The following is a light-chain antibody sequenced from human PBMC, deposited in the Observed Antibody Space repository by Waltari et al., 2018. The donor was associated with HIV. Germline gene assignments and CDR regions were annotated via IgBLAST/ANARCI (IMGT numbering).Light chain of an antibody. CDR1: SSNIGNNP. CDR2: SNN. V-gene: IGLV1-44*01. CDR3: ASWEDSLHGPV. J-gene: IGLJ2*01. Sequence: QSVLTQPPSASGTPGQRVTISCSGSSSNIGNNPVEWYQQLPGTAPKLLISSNNQRPSGVPDRISGSKSGTSASLASGGLQSDDEADYYCASWEDSLHGPVFGGGTKLTVL.